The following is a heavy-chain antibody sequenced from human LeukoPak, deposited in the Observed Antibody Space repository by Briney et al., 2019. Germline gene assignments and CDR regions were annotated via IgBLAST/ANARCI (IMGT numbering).Heavy chain of an antibody. CDR2: IDGSSRAI. D-gene: IGHD5-24*01. CDR1: GFTFSSYG. CDR3: ARKMAL. J-gene: IGHJ4*02. Sequence: GGSLRLSCAASGFTFSSYGMNWVRQAPGEGLEWVSYIDGSSRAIYYADSVKGRFTVSRDNAKNSLFLQMNSLRDEDTAVYFCARKMALWGQGTLVTVSS. V-gene: IGHV3-48*02.